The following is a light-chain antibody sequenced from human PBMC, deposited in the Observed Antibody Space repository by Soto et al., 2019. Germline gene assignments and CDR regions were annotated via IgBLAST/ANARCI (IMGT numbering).Light chain of an antibody. V-gene: IGLV2-23*01. CDR3: CSYAGSSTLYV. Sequence: QSVLTQPASVSGSPGQSITISCTGTSSDVGSYSLVSWYQQHPGKAPKLMIYEGSKRPSGVSNRFSGSKSGNTASLTISGLQAEDEADYYCCSYAGSSTLYVFGTGTKVTVI. J-gene: IGLJ1*01. CDR2: EGS. CDR1: SSDVGSYSL.